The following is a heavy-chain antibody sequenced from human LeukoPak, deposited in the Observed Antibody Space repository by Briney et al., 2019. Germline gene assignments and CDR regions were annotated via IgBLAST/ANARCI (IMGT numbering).Heavy chain of an antibody. V-gene: IGHV4-59*08. CDR3: ARCSRGTSVGMDV. J-gene: IGHJ6*02. Sequence: KPSGTLSLTRRVSGGSISNYYWSWIRQPPGRGLEWIGYIYYSGYTNYNPSLKSRVTISLDTSKNQLSLKLTSVTAADTAVYYCARCSRGTSVGMDVWGQGTTVTVSS. CDR1: GGSISNYY. D-gene: IGHD1-1*01. CDR2: IYYSGYT.